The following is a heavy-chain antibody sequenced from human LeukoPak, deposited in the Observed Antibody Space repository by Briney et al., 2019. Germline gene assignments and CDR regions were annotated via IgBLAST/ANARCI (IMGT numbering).Heavy chain of an antibody. V-gene: IGHV3-30-3*01. CDR1: GFTFSSYW. CDR2: ISYDGSNK. Sequence: PGGSLRLSCAASGFTFSSYWMSWVRQAPGKGLEWVAVISYDGSNKYYADSVKGRFTISRDNSKNTLYLQMNSLRAEDTAVYYCARVDTAMMEPGTFDYWGQGTLVTVSS. CDR3: ARVDTAMMEPGTFDY. J-gene: IGHJ4*02. D-gene: IGHD5-18*01.